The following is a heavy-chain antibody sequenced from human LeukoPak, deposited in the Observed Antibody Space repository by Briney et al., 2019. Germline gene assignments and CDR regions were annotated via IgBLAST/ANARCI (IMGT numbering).Heavy chain of an antibody. Sequence: PGGSLRLSCAASGFTVSSNYMSWVHQAPGKGLEWVSVIYSGGSTYYADSVKGRFTISRDNSKNTLYLQMNSLRAEDTAVYYCAREKAYYDFWSGYSPMDVWGKGTTVTVSS. V-gene: IGHV3-53*01. CDR3: AREKAYYDFWSGYSPMDV. D-gene: IGHD3-3*01. CDR1: GFTVSSNY. CDR2: IYSGGST. J-gene: IGHJ6*03.